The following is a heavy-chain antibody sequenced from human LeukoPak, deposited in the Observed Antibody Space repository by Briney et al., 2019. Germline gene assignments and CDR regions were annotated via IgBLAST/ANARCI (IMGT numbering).Heavy chain of an antibody. CDR3: AKALAAGTRVYFYYMDV. CDR2: ISCDGNDK. V-gene: IGHV3-30*18. CDR1: GFTFSSFA. J-gene: IGHJ6*03. D-gene: IGHD6-13*01. Sequence: GGSLRLSCAASGFTFSSFAMHWVRQAPGKGLEWVAVISCDGNDKYYVDSVKGRFTISRDNSKKTMFLQMNSLTSEDTAVYYCAKALAAGTRVYFYYMDVWGEGTTVTVSS.